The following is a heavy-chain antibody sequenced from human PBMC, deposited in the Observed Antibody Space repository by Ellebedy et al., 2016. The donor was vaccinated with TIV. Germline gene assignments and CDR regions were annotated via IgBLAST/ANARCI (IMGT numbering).Heavy chain of an antibody. D-gene: IGHD6-13*01. CDR2: ITAGGNT. CDR1: GFTFTNFA. J-gene: IGHJ4*02. V-gene: IGHV3-23*01. Sequence: PGGSLRLSCAASGFTFTNFAMTWVRQAPGKGLEWVSAITAGGNTHYADSVNGRFTIYRDNSKTTLYLQMPSLRADEPAVYYCAKTEPYGTTWFGRIFWGQGTLVTVSS. CDR3: AKTEPYGTTWFGRIF.